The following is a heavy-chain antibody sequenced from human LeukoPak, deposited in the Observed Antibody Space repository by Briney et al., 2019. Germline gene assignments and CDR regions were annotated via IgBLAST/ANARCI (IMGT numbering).Heavy chain of an antibody. Sequence: GGSLRLSCAASGFTFSSYAMSWVRQAPGKGLEWVSAISGSGGSTYYADSVKGRFTISRDNSKNTLYLQMNSLRAEDTAVYYCAKDRSVGATDAEYFQHWGQGTLVTVSS. CDR2: ISGSGGST. V-gene: IGHV3-23*01. CDR3: AKDRSVGATDAEYFQH. J-gene: IGHJ1*01. D-gene: IGHD1-26*01. CDR1: GFTFSSYA.